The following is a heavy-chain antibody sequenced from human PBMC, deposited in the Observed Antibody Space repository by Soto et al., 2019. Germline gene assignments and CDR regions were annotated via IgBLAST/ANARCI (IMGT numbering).Heavy chain of an antibody. CDR1: GGSISSYY. CDR2: IYYSGST. CDR3: ARVYSSSWYPYNWFDP. Sequence: PSETLSLTCTVSGGSISSYYWSWIRQPPGKGLEWIGYIYYSGSTNYNPSLKSRVTISVDTSKNQFSLKLSSVTAADTAVYYCARVYSSSWYPYNWFDPWGQGTLVTVSS. V-gene: IGHV4-59*01. D-gene: IGHD6-13*01. J-gene: IGHJ5*02.